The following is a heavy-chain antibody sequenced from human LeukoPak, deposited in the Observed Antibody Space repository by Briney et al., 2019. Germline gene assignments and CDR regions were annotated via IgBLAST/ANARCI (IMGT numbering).Heavy chain of an antibody. CDR1: GGSISSYY. CDR2: IYYSGST. Sequence: SETLTLTCTVSGGSISSYYWSWIRQPPGKGLEWIGYIYYSGSTNYNPSLKSRVTISVDTSKNQFSLKLSSVTAADTAVYYCARGHDYYDSSGYYYEGGGDLYYFDYWGQGTLVTVSS. D-gene: IGHD3-22*01. CDR3: ARGHDYYDSSGYYYEGGGDLYYFDY. J-gene: IGHJ4*02. V-gene: IGHV4-59*01.